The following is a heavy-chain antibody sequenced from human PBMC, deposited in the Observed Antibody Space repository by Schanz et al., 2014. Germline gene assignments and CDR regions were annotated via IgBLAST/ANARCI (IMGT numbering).Heavy chain of an antibody. Sequence: EVQLVQSGGGLVQPGGSLRLSCAASGFIFGSSVMAWVRQAPGKGLEWVSGITGASDHIDYAESVKGRFTISRDNSKNTLYLQMDSLRAEDTAVYFCARGGSGSHYRLDYWGQGTLVTVSS. CDR2: ITGASDHI. CDR1: GFIFGSSV. CDR3: ARGGSGSHYRLDY. J-gene: IGHJ4*02. V-gene: IGHV3-23*04. D-gene: IGHD1-26*01.